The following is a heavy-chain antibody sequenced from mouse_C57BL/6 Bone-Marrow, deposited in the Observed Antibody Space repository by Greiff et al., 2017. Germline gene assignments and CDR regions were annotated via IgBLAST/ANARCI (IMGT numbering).Heavy chain of an antibody. CDR3: TEYGSSFDY. CDR1: GYTFTDYE. D-gene: IGHD1-1*01. CDR2: IDPETGGT. V-gene: IGHV1-15*01. Sequence: QVQLQQSGAELVRPGASVTLSCKASGYTFTDYEMHWVKQTPVHGLEWIGAIDPETGGTAYNQKFKGKAILTADKSSSTAYMELRSLTSEDSAGYYWTEYGSSFDYWGQGTTLTVSS. J-gene: IGHJ2*01.